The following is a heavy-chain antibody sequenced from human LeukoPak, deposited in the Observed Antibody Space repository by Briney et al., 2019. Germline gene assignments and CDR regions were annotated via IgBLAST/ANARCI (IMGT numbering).Heavy chain of an antibody. J-gene: IGHJ4*02. CDR2: IIPILGIA. V-gene: IGHV1-69*04. Sequence: SVKVSCKASGGTFSSYAVSWVRQAPGQGLEWMGRIIPILGIANYAQKFQGRVTITADKSTSTAYMELSSLRSEDTAVYYCASLESTVTTPIDYWGQGTLVTVSS. CDR1: GGTFSSYA. D-gene: IGHD4-17*01. CDR3: ASLESTVTTPIDY.